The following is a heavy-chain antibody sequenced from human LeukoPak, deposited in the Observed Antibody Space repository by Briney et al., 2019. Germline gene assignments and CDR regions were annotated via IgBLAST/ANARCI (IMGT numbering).Heavy chain of an antibody. CDR3: ARVDSSNWYEYRGYFDY. CDR2: IDYSGST. J-gene: IGHJ4*02. V-gene: IGHV4-59*01. D-gene: IGHD6-13*01. Sequence: SETLSLTCTVSGGSISSYYWSWIRQSPGKGLEWIGYIDYSGSTNYNPSLKSRVTISVDTSKNQFSLKLSSVTAADTAVYYCARVDSSNWYEYRGYFDYWGQGTLVTVSS. CDR1: GGSISSYY.